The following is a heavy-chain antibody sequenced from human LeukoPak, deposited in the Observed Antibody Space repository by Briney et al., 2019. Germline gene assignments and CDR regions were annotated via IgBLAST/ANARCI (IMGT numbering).Heavy chain of an antibody. CDR3: AKELPNYDFWSGSNWFDP. CDR2: IRYDGSNK. CDR1: GFTFSSYG. Sequence: GGSLRLSCAASGFTFSSYGMHWVRQAPGKGLEWVAFIRYDGSNKYYADSVKGRFTISRDNSKNTLYLQMNSLRAEDTAVYYCAKELPNYDFWSGSNWFDPWGQGTLVTVSS. V-gene: IGHV3-30*02. J-gene: IGHJ5*02. D-gene: IGHD3-3*01.